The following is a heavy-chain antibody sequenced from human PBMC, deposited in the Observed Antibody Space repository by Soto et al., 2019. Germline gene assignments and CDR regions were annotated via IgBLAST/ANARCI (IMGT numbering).Heavy chain of an antibody. CDR2: INTSGGST. Sequence: QVQLVQSGAEVKKPGASVKVSCKASGYTFTSYYMHWVRQAPGQGLEWMGIINTSGGSTSYAQKFQGRVTMPRDTSTSTVYMELSSLRSEDTAVYYCARALWFGRNWFDPWGQGTLVTVSS. J-gene: IGHJ5*02. CDR3: ARALWFGRNWFDP. CDR1: GYTFTSYY. V-gene: IGHV1-46*01. D-gene: IGHD3-10*01.